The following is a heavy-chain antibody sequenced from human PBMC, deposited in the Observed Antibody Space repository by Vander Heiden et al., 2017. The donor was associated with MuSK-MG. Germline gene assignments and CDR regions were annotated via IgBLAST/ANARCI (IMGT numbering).Heavy chain of an antibody. Sequence: QLQLRESGPGLVTTSETLSLACTVSGGSIISSSYHWGWLRQPAGKGLGWIGAMYYGGNTDYNPSLKSRVTISIDTSGSQFSLRWRYVTAAETAVYYGGSLLAMAPTNWAQGTLVPVS. CDR1: GGSIISSSYH. CDR3: GSLLAMAPTN. J-gene: IGHJ4*02. V-gene: IGHV4-39*01. D-gene: IGHD1-1*01. CDR2: MYYGGNT.